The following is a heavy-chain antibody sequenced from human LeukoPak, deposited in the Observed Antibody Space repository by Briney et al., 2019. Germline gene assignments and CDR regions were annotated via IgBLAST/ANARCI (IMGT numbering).Heavy chain of an antibody. CDR2: ISSSSSTI. Sequence: GGSLRLSCAASGLTLSTFSMNWVRQAPGKGPGWVSYISSSSSTIYYADSVKGRFTISRDNAKNSLYLQMNSLRAEDTAVYYCARVRISSGPGGYYFDYWGQGTLVTVSS. V-gene: IGHV3-48*04. J-gene: IGHJ4*02. CDR1: GLTLSTFS. D-gene: IGHD6-19*01. CDR3: ARVRISSGPGGYYFDY.